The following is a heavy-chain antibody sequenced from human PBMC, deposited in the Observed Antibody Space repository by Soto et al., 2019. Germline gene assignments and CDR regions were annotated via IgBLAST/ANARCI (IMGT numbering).Heavy chain of an antibody. CDR3: ARETSSSWPFYYYYYDGMDV. J-gene: IGHJ6*02. D-gene: IGHD6-13*01. CDR2: TRNKANSYTT. CDR1: GFTFSDHY. Sequence: EVQLVESGGGLVQPGGSLRLSCAASGFTFSDHYMDWVRQAPGKGLEWVGRTRNKANSYTTEYAASVKGRFTISRDDSKNSLYLQMNSLKTEDTAVYYCARETSSSWPFYYYYYDGMDVWGQGTTVTVSS. V-gene: IGHV3-72*01.